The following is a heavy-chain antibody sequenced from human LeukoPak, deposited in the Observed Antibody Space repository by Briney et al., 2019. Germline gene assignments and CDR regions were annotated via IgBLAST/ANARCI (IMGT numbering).Heavy chain of an antibody. D-gene: IGHD5-12*01. J-gene: IGHJ4*02. Sequence: NPSETLSLTCAVYGGSFSGYYWSWIRQPPGKGLEWIGEINHSGSTNYNPSLKSRVTISVDTSKNQFSLKLSSVTAADTAVYYCAREPTSGREPTSGRPLDYWGQGTLVTVSS. CDR2: INHSGST. CDR3: AREPTSGREPTSGRPLDY. V-gene: IGHV4-34*01. CDR1: GGSFSGYY.